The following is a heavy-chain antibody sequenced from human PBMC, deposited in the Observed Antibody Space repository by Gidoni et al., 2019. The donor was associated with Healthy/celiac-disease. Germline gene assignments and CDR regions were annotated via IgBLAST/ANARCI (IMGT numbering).Heavy chain of an antibody. J-gene: IGHJ6*02. CDR3: ARDPGGISYYYYGMYV. CDR2: SSSSISYI. V-gene: IGHV3-21*01. D-gene: IGHD1-1*01. CDR1: GFTFRSYS. Sequence: VHLVEYGGSLVKPGGSLRLSCAASGFTFRSYSMHWVRQAPGKGLEWVSSSSSSISYIFYADSVKGRFTIARDNAKNSLYLQMNSLSAEDTAVYYCARDPGGISYYYYGMYVWVQGTTVTVSS.